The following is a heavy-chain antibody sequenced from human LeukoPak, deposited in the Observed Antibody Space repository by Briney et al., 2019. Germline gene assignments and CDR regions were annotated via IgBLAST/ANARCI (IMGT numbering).Heavy chain of an antibody. CDR2: IHWNGGSK. CDR1: GFTFDGYA. Sequence: PGVSLRLSCAASGFTFDGYAMSWVRQAPGKGLEWVSGIHWNGGSKGYADSVKGRFTISRDNAKKSLDLQMNNLRAEDTGLYYCTRGSSSSFYYFDSWGQGTRITVSS. CDR3: TRGSSSSFYYFDS. V-gene: IGHV3-20*04. J-gene: IGHJ4*02. D-gene: IGHD6-6*01.